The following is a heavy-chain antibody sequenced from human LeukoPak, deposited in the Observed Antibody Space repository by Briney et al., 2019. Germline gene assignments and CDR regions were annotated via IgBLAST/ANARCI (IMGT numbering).Heavy chain of an antibody. Sequence: ASVKVSCKASGGTFSSYAIICVRRAPGQGLEWMGGIIPLFGTANYSQKFQGRVTITADESTSTAYMELSSLRSEDTAVYYCARGAYYDFWSGYNHYYYYMDVWGKGTTVTVSS. CDR3: ARGAYYDFWSGYNHYYYYMDV. D-gene: IGHD3-3*01. J-gene: IGHJ6*03. CDR1: GGTFSSYA. CDR2: IIPLFGTA. V-gene: IGHV1-69*13.